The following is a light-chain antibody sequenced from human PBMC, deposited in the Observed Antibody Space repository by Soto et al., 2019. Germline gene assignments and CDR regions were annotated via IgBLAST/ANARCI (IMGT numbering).Light chain of an antibody. CDR2: DDS. J-gene: IGLJ3*02. CDR1: NIGSKS. Sequence: SYELTQPPSVSLAPGQTARITCGGDNIGSKSVHWYQQKPGQAPVLVVYDDSARPSGIPERLSASSSGNTATLTISRVEAGDEADYYCQVWDRSSDQRRVFGGGTKLTVL. V-gene: IGLV3-21*02. CDR3: QVWDRSSDQRRV.